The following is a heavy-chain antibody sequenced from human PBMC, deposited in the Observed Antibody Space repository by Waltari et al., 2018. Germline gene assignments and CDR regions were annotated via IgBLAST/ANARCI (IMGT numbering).Heavy chain of an antibody. Sequence: QVQLVQSGAEVKKPGSSVKVSCKASGGTFSSYTISWVRQAPGQGLEWMGRIIPILGIANYAQKFQGRVTITADKSTSTAYMELSSLRSEDTAVDYCASRNWNDAGRDYDYWGQGTLVTVSS. CDR1: GGTFSSYT. J-gene: IGHJ4*02. V-gene: IGHV1-69*02. D-gene: IGHD1-1*01. CDR3: ASRNWNDAGRDYDY. CDR2: IIPILGIA.